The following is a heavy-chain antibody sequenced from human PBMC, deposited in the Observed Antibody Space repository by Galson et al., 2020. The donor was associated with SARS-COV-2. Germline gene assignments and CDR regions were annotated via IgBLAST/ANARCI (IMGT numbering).Heavy chain of an antibody. CDR1: RFTLRTYP. J-gene: IGHJ4*02. V-gene: IGHV3-23*01. CDR2: ITNSGATA. CDR3: AKVGGYFCTDPPDS. Sequence: GGSLRLSCAASRFTLRTYPMTWVRQAPGKGLEWVSCITNSGATAYYADSVKGRFTTSRDNSKNTLYLQMDSLRVEDTAVYYCAKVGGYFCTDPPDSWGQGTLVTVYS. D-gene: IGHD2-15*01.